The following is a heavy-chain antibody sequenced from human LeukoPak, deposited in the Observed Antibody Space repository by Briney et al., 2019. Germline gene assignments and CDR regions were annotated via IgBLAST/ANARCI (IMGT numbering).Heavy chain of an antibody. D-gene: IGHD6-19*01. CDR3: ARDGSIAVAGAYNWFDP. J-gene: IGHJ5*02. V-gene: IGHV1-18*01. CDR1: GYTFTSYG. CDR2: ISAYNGNT. Sequence: ASVKVSCKASGYTFTSYGISWVRQAPGQGLEWMGWISAYNGNTNYAQKLQGRVTMTTDTSTSTAYMELRSLRSDDTAAYYCARDGSIAVAGAYNWFDPWGQGTLVTVSS.